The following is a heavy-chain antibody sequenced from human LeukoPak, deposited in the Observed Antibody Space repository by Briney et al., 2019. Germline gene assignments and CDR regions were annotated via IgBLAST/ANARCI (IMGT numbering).Heavy chain of an antibody. CDR2: ISGDGST. J-gene: IGHJ5*02. CDR1: GFIFSTYA. CDR3: AKYCSGGNCYSGLS. Sequence: PGGSLRLSCAASGFIFSTYAMTWVRQAPGKGLEWVSTISGDGSTYYTGSVKGRFTISRDNSKNTLFLQMNSLRAEDTAVYYRAKYCSGGNCYSGLSWGQGTLVTVSS. D-gene: IGHD2-15*01. V-gene: IGHV3-23*01.